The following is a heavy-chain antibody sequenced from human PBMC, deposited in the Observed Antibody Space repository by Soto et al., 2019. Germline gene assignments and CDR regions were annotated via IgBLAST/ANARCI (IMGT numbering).Heavy chain of an antibody. D-gene: IGHD5-18*01. CDR2: IYYSGST. CDR1: GCSISSGTYY. J-gene: IGHJ5*02. V-gene: IGHV4-39*01. Sequence: SDSLSLIYTLSGCSISSGTYYWRWIRQPPGKGLEWIGSIYYSGSTYYNPSLKSRVTISVDTSKNQFSLKLSSVTAADTAVYYCARRDTAIVRSDWFDPWGQG. CDR3: ARRDTAIVRSDWFDP.